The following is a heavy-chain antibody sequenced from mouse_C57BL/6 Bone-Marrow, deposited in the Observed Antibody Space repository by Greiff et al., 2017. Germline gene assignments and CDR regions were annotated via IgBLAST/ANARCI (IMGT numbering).Heavy chain of an antibody. CDR1: GFTFSSYA. CDR3: ARDSGTRAMDY. J-gene: IGHJ4*01. Sequence: EVQGVESGGGLVKPGGSLKLSCAASGFTFSSYAMSWVRQTPEKRLEWVATISDGGSYTYYPDNVKGRFPISRDNAKNNLYLQMSHLKSEDTAMYYCARDSGTRAMDYWGQGTSVTVSS. V-gene: IGHV5-4*01. CDR2: ISDGGSYT. D-gene: IGHD4-1*01.